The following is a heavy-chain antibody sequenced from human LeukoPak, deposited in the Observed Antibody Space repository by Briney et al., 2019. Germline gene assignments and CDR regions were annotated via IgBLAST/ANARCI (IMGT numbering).Heavy chain of an antibody. J-gene: IGHJ4*02. CDR2: INSDGSST. CDR1: GFTFSSYW. CDR3: ARRGIAARPVDY. Sequence: TGGSLRLSCAASGFTFSSYWMHWVRQAPGKGLVWVSRINSDGSSTSYADSVKGRFTISRDNAKNSLYLQMNSLRAEDTAVYYCARRGIAARPVDYWGQGTLVTVSS. V-gene: IGHV3-74*01. D-gene: IGHD6-6*01.